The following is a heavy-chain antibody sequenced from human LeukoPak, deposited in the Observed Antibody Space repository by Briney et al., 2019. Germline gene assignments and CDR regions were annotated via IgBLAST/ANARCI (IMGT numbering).Heavy chain of an antibody. CDR1: GYSISSGFH. Sequence: SGTLSLTCTVSGYSISSGFHWGWIRQPPGKGLEWIGNIYHNGSTYYNPSLKGRVTMSVDTSKNYFSLKLGSVTAADTAVYYCAREVGWLHPEGSFDFWGQGTMVTVSS. D-gene: IGHD5-12*01. CDR2: IYHNGST. V-gene: IGHV4-38-2*02. CDR3: AREVGWLHPEGSFDF. J-gene: IGHJ3*01.